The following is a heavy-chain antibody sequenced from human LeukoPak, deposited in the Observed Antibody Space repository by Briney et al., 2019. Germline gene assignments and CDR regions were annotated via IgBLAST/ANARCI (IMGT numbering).Heavy chain of an antibody. V-gene: IGHV1-69*06. D-gene: IGHD1-26*01. CDR1: GGTFSSYA. CDR2: IIPIFGTA. CDR3: ARVTWELIDYYMDV. Sequence: SVKVSCKASGGTFSSYAISWVRQAPGQGLEWMGGIIPIFGTANYAQKFQGRVTITADKSTSTAYMELSSLRSEDTAVYYCARVTWELIDYYMDVWGKGTTVTVSS. J-gene: IGHJ6*03.